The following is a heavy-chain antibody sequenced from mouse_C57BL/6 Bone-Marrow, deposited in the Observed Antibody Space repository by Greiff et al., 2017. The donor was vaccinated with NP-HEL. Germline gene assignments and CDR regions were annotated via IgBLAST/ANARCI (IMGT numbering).Heavy chain of an antibody. D-gene: IGHD2-3*01. CDR3: ARGDGYYTWFAY. CDR1: GFSFTSYG. Sequence: VQLQESGPGLVAPSQSLSITCTVSGFSFTSYGVHWVRQPPGKGLEWLVVIWSDGSTTYNSALKSRLSISKDNPKSQVFLKMNSLQTDDTAMYYCARGDGYYTWFAYWGQGTLVTVSA. V-gene: IGHV2-6*03. CDR2: IWSDGST. J-gene: IGHJ3*01.